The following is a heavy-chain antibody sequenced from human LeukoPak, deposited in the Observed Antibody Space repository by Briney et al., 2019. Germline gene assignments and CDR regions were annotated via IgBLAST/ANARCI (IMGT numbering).Heavy chain of an antibody. Sequence: GGSLRLSCAASGFTFSSYSMNWVRQAPGKGLEWVSSISSSSSYIYYADSVKGRLTISRDNAKNSLYLQMNSLRAEDTAVYYCARDGYSYGPPALDYWGQGTLVTVSS. CDR1: GFTFSSYS. D-gene: IGHD5-18*01. CDR3: ARDGYSYGPPALDY. V-gene: IGHV3-21*01. CDR2: ISSSSSYI. J-gene: IGHJ4*02.